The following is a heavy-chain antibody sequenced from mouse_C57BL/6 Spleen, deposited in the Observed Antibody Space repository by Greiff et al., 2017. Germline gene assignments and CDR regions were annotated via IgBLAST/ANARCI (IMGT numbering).Heavy chain of an antibody. D-gene: IGHD1-1*01. CDR3: ARGDGSSLFAY. CDR1: GYTFTSYW. V-gene: IGHV1-52*01. J-gene: IGHJ3*01. CDR2: IDPSDSET. Sequence: QVQLQQPGAELVRPGSSVKLSCKASGYTFTSYWMHWVKQRPIQGLEWIGNIDPSDSETHYNQKFKDKATLTVDKSSSTAYMQLSSLTSEDSAVYYCARGDGSSLFAYWGQGTLVTVSA.